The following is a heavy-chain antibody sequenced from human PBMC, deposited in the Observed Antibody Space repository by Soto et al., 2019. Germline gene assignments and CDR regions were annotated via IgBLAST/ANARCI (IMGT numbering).Heavy chain of an antibody. CDR2: ISSSSSYI. V-gene: IGHV3-21*01. D-gene: IGHD3-9*01. CDR1: GFTFSSYS. CDR3: ARDPPYYDILTGYYYYYGMDV. J-gene: IGHJ6*02. Sequence: EVQLVESGGGLVKPGGSLRLSCAASGFTFSSYSMNWVRQAPGKGLEWVSSISSSSSYIYYADSVKGRFTISRDNAKNSRYLQMNSLRAEDTAVYYCARDPPYYDILTGYYYYYGMDVWGQGTTVTVSS.